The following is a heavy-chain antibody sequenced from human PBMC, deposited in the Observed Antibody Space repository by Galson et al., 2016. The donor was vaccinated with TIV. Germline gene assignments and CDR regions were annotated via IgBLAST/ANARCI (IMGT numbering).Heavy chain of an antibody. J-gene: IGHJ4*02. D-gene: IGHD4-11*01. CDR3: ARAGDSNYALNYFDY. V-gene: IGHV3-33*01. CDR2: IWSDGSNK. CDR1: GFTFSTYG. Sequence: SLRLSCAASGFTFSTYGMHWVRQAPGKGLEWVAFIWSDGSNKYYADSVKGRFTISRDNSKNTLYLQMNSLRSEDTAVFYCARAGDSNYALNYFDYWGQGTLVTVSS.